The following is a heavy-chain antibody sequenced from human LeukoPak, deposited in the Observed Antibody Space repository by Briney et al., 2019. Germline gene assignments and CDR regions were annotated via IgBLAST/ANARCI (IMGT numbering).Heavy chain of an antibody. CDR1: GFTFSGSA. CDR2: IRSKANSYAT. CDR3: TRPPLGSGVPGNWFDP. D-gene: IGHD3-10*01. J-gene: IGHJ5*02. V-gene: IGHV3-73*01. Sequence: PGGSLRLSCAASGFTFSGSAMHWVRQAFGKGLEWVGRIRSKANSYATAYAASVKGRFTISRDDSKNTAYLQMNSLKTEDTAVYYCTRPPLGSGVPGNWFDPWGQGTLVTVSS.